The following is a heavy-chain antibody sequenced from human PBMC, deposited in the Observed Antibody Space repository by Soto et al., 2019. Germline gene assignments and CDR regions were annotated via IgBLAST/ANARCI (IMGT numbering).Heavy chain of an antibody. CDR1: GGTFSSYT. D-gene: IGHD3-9*01. CDR3: ARDADYDILNDYMDV. J-gene: IGHJ6*03. CDR2: IIPILGIA. V-gene: IGHV1-69*08. Sequence: QVQLVQSGAEVKKPGSSVKVSCKASGGTFSSYTISWVRQAPGQGLEWMGRIIPILGIANYAQKFQGRVTITADKSTSTAYMELSSLRSEDTAVYYCARDADYDILNDYMDVWGKGTTVTVSS.